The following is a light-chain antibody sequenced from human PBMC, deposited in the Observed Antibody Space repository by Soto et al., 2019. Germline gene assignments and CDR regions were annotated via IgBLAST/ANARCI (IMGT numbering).Light chain of an antibody. V-gene: IGKV1-5*03. Sequence: DIQMTQSPFTLSASVGDRVTITCRASQSISFWLAWYQQKPGKAPKLLIYKASSLESGVPSRFSGSGSGTEFTLTISSLQPDDFATYYCQQLTRYPSTFGGGTKVDIK. CDR3: QQLTRYPST. CDR1: QSISFW. CDR2: KAS. J-gene: IGKJ4*01.